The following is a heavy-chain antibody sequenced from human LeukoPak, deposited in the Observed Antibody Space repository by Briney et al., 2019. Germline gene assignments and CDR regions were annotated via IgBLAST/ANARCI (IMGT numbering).Heavy chain of an antibody. Sequence: SETLSLTCAVYGGSFSGYYWSWIRQPPGKGLEWIGEMNHSGSTNYNPSLKSRVTISVDTSKNQFSLKLSSVTAADTAVYYCARGGARYCSSTSCPLLDYWGQGTLVTVSS. D-gene: IGHD2-2*01. CDR1: GGSFSGYY. J-gene: IGHJ4*02. CDR2: MNHSGST. CDR3: ARGGARYCSSTSCPLLDY. V-gene: IGHV4-34*01.